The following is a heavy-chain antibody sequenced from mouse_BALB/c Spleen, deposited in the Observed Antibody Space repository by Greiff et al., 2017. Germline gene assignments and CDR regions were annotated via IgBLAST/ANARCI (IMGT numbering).Heavy chain of an antibody. CDR1: GYAFSSYW. Sequence: QVQLKESGAELVRPGSSVKISCKASGYAFSSYWMNWVKQRPGQGLEWIGQIYPGDGDTNYNGKFKGKATLTADKSSSTAYMQLSSLTSEDSAVYFCATSIPSIYDGPHWYFDVWGAGTTVTVSS. CDR2: IYPGDGDT. V-gene: IGHV1-80*01. D-gene: IGHD2-3*01. CDR3: ATSIPSIYDGPHWYFDV. J-gene: IGHJ1*01.